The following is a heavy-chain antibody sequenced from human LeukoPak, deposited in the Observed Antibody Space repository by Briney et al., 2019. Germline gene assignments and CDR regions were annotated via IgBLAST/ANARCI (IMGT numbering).Heavy chain of an antibody. CDR1: GFAFSYYA. D-gene: IGHD3-10*01. V-gene: IGHV3-23*01. Sequence: GGSLRLSCAASGFAFSYYAMSWVRQAPGKGLEWVSAISDSGGATSYADSVKGRFTISRDNSKNKLYLQMNSLRAEDTAVYYCAKVEITMVRGVMGEDYWGQGTLVTVSS. CDR2: ISDSGGAT. J-gene: IGHJ4*02. CDR3: AKVEITMVRGVMGEDY.